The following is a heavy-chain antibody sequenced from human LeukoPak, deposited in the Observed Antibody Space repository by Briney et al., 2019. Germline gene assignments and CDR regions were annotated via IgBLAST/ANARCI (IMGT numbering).Heavy chain of an antibody. CDR1: GYTLTELS. J-gene: IGHJ3*01. V-gene: IGHV1-24*01. CDR2: FDPEDGET. CDR3: ATPLPNGAPGAFDV. Sequence: ASVTVSCKVSGYTLTELSMHWVRQAPGKGLEWMGGFDPEDGETIYAQKFQGRVTMTEDTSTDTAYMELSSLRSEDTAVYYCATPLPNGAPGAFDVWGQGTMVTVSS. D-gene: IGHD2-8*01.